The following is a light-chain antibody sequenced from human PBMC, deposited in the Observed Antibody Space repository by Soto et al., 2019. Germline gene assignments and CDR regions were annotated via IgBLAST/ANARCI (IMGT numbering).Light chain of an antibody. CDR3: QQYDNCPLT. CDR1: QSVDSN. Sequence: EIVMTQSPATLSVSPGERATLSCRASQSVDSNLAWYQQKPGQAPRLLIFGASTRATGIPARFSGSGSGTDFTLTISSLQSEDVGVYFCQQYDNCPLTFGGGTKVEIK. CDR2: GAS. V-gene: IGKV3D-15*01. J-gene: IGKJ4*01.